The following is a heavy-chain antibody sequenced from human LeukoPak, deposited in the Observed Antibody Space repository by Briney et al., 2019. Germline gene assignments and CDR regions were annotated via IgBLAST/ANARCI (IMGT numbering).Heavy chain of an antibody. J-gene: IGHJ3*02. Sequence: GGSLRLSCTASGFTVSSHYMAWVRQAPGKGLECVSFIYSDGATKYADSVRGRFIISRDNSKSTLFLQMNSLRAEDTALYYCARVAYYRVTMDQITDAFDIWGRGTVATVSP. D-gene: IGHD4/OR15-4a*01. CDR3: ARVAYYRVTMDQITDAFDI. V-gene: IGHV3-66*01. CDR1: GFTVSSHY. CDR2: IYSDGAT.